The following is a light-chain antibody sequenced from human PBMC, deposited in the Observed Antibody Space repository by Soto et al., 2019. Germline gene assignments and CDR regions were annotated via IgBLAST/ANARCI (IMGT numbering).Light chain of an antibody. V-gene: IGLV2-14*01. J-gene: IGLJ1*01. CDR1: SSDVGRYNT. CDR3: NSLRVDHLYG. CDR2: EVT. Sequence: QSALTQPASVSGSPGQTITISCTGTSSDVGRYNTVSWYQHRPGRAPKLIIYEVTHRPSGVSDRFSASKSGDTASLTISGLQAEDEADYYCNSLRVDHLYGFGTGTKLTVL.